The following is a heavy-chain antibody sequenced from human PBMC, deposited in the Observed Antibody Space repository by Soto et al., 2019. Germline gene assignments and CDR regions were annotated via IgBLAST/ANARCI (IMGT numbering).Heavy chain of an antibody. Sequence: QVQVVESGGGVVQPGRSLRLSCATSGFTFSSHAMHWVRQAPSKWLEWVAFISYDGSNQHYADSVKGRFTISRDNSENTLYLQMNSLRGEDTAMYYCARDLGAWKFDYWGQGTLVTVSS. J-gene: IGHJ4*02. CDR1: GFTFSSHA. CDR3: ARDLGAWKFDY. D-gene: IGHD1-1*01. CDR2: ISYDGSNQ. V-gene: IGHV3-30-3*01.